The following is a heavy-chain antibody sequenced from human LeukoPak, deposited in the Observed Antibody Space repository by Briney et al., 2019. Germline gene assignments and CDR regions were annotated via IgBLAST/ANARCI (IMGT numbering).Heavy chain of an antibody. Sequence: PGGSLRLSCAASGFTFSSYSMNWVRQAPGMGLGWVSTISNNDDNTNYADSVKGRFTISRDNSKNTLYLHMNSLRAEDTAIYYCVKDSRYFDTTAYYYPGWFDSWGQGTLVTVSS. V-gene: IGHV3-23*01. CDR2: ISNNDDNT. D-gene: IGHD3-22*01. CDR3: VKDSRYFDTTAYYYPGWFDS. J-gene: IGHJ5*01. CDR1: GFTFSSYS.